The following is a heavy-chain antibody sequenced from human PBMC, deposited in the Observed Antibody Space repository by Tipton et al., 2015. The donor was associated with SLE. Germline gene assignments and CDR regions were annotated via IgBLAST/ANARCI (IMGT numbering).Heavy chain of an antibody. Sequence: QVQLVQSGAEVKKPGASVTVSCKASGYTFTDYYIHWVRQAPGQGLEWMGWINSNTGGTNSAQKFQDRVTMTRDTSLTTAYMEMSSLRSDDTAVYYCARRSPTTGDLSAFDLWGRGTLVSVSS. D-gene: IGHD7-27*01. V-gene: IGHV1-2*02. J-gene: IGHJ2*01. CDR3: ARRSPTTGDLSAFDL. CDR1: GYTFTDYY. CDR2: INSNTGGT.